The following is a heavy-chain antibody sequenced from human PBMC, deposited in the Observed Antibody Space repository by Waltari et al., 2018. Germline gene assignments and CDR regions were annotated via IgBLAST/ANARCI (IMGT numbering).Heavy chain of an antibody. Sequence: QVQLVQSGAEVKKPGASVKVSCKASGYTFTGYYMHWVRQAPGQGLEWMAGINPNSGGTNYAQKFQGRVTMTSDTSISTAYMELSRLRSDDTAVYYCASAHWGSGGWYSEVAFDIWGQGTMVTVSS. CDR1: GYTFTGYY. CDR3: ASAHWGSGGWYSEVAFDI. V-gene: IGHV1-2*02. D-gene: IGHD6-19*01. J-gene: IGHJ3*02. CDR2: INPNSGGT.